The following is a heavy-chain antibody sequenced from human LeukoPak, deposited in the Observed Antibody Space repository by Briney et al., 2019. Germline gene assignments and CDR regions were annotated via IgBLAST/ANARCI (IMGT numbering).Heavy chain of an antibody. Sequence: GGSLRLSCAASGFTFSSYIMNWVRQAPGKGLEWVSSISSSSSYIYYADSVKGRFTISRDNAKNSLYLQMNSLRAEDTAVYYCARPLLWFGESVLDVWGKGTTVTVSS. CDR2: ISSSSSYI. J-gene: IGHJ6*04. CDR3: ARPLLWFGESVLDV. D-gene: IGHD3-10*01. V-gene: IGHV3-21*01. CDR1: GFTFSSYI.